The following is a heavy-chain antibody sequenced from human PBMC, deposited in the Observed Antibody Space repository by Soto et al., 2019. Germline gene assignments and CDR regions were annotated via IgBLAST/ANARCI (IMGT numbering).Heavy chain of an antibody. CDR2: ISGSGGST. J-gene: IGHJ4*02. Sequence: GGSLRLSCAASGFTFITYAMSWVRQAPGKGLEWVSIISGSGGSTYYPDSVKGRFTISRDNSKNTLYLQMNSLRADDTAVYYCAKLPAAQSYFDVWGQGTRVTVSS. CDR1: GFTFITYA. V-gene: IGHV3-23*01. CDR3: AKLPAAQSYFDV. D-gene: IGHD2-2*01.